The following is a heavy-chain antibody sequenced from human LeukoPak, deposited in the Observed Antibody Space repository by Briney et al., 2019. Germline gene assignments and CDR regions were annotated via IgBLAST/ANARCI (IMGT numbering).Heavy chain of an antibody. CDR1: GYTFTSYG. D-gene: IGHD1-20*01. Sequence: ASVKVSCKASGYTFTSYGISWVRQAPGQGLEWMGWISAYNGNTNYAQKLQGRVTMTTDTSKSTAYMELRSLRSYDTAVYYCARASYNWNDVEDYWGQGTLVTVSS. CDR3: ARASYNWNDVEDY. J-gene: IGHJ4*02. V-gene: IGHV1-18*01. CDR2: ISAYNGNT.